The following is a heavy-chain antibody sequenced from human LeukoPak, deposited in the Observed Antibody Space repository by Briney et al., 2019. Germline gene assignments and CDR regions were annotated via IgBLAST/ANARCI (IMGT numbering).Heavy chain of an antibody. D-gene: IGHD1-26*01. J-gene: IGHJ4*02. Sequence: GGSLRLSXAASGFTFSSYAMSWVRQAPGKGLEWVSAISGSGGSTYYADSVKGRFTISRDNSKNPLYLQMNSLRAEDTAVYYCAKDSDSGLSDYWGQGTLVTVSS. CDR1: GFTFSSYA. CDR2: ISGSGGST. CDR3: AKDSDSGLSDY. V-gene: IGHV3-23*01.